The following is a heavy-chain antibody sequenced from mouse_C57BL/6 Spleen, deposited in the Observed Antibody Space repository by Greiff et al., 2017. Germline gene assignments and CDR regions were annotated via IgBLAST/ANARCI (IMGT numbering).Heavy chain of an antibody. Sequence: QVQLKQSGPGLVQPSQSLSITCTVSGFSLTSYGVHWVRQSPGKGLEWLGVICSGGSTDYNAAFISRLSISKDNSKSQVFFKMNSLHADDTAIYYCARYDYDQDDAMDYWGHGPSVTVST. J-gene: IGHJ4*01. CDR1: GFSLTSYG. D-gene: IGHD2-4*01. CDR2: ICSGGST. CDR3: ARYDYDQDDAMDY. V-gene: IGHV2-2*01.